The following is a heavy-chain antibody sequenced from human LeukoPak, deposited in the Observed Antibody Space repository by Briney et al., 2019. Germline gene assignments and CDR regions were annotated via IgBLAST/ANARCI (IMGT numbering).Heavy chain of an antibody. CDR1: GFTFSSYW. CDR3: ARVLPSYSSSWYGNGGNFDY. CDR2: INTDGSST. J-gene: IGHJ4*02. Sequence: PGGSLRLSCAASGFTFSSYWMHWVRQAPGKGLVWVSRINTDGSSTSYADSVKGRFTISRDNAKNTLYLQMNSLRAEDTAVYYCARVLPSYSSSWYGNGGNFDYWGQGTLVTVSS. V-gene: IGHV3-74*01. D-gene: IGHD6-13*01.